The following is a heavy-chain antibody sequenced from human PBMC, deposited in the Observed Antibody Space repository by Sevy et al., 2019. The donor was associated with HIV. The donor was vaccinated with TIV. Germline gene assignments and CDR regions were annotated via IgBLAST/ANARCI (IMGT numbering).Heavy chain of an antibody. CDR2: LSFGCGQI. CDR3: AREGCTRPHDY. V-gene: IGHV3-23*01. J-gene: IGHJ4*02. Sequence: GGSLRLSCTASGFAFDDYSMSWIRQAPGKGLEWVATLSFGCGQINYADSVKGRFTISRDNSKNSFYLQMDNLRVEDTALYYCAREGCTRPHDYWGQGTRVTVSS. D-gene: IGHD2-8*01. CDR1: GFAFDDYS.